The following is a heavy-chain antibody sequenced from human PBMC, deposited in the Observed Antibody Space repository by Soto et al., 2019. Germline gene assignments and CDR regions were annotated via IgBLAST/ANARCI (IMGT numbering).Heavy chain of an antibody. V-gene: IGHV3-23*04. J-gene: IGHJ6*02. CDR3: AKGSVCSGGSCYSYYYYGMDV. CDR2: ISGSGGST. D-gene: IGHD2-15*01. Sequence: EVQLVESGGGLVKPGGSLRLSCAASGFTFSSYSMSWVRQAPGKGLEWVSAISGSGGSTYYADSVKGRFTISRDNSKNTLYLQMNSLRAEDTAVYYCAKGSVCSGGSCYSYYYYGMDVWGQGTTVTVSS. CDR1: GFTFSSYS.